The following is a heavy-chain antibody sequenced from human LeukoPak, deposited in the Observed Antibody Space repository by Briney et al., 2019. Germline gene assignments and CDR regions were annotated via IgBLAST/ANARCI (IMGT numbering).Heavy chain of an antibody. CDR1: EYTFTGYY. CDR3: ARSSGGYDGYYYYMDI. CDR2: IIPIFGTA. J-gene: IGHJ6*03. V-gene: IGHV1-69*05. Sequence: GASVKVSCKASEYTFTGYYLHWVRQAPGHGLEWMGGIIPIFGTANYAQKFQGRVTITTDESTSTAYMELSSLRSEDTAVYYCARSSGGYDGYYYYMDIWGKGTTVTVSS. D-gene: IGHD6-19*01.